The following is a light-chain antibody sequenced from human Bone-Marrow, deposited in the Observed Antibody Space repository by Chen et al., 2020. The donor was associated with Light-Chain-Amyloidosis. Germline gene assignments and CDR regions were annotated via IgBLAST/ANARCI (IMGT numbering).Light chain of an antibody. CDR3: QSADSSGTYEVI. Sequence: SYELTQPHSVSVSPGQTARITCSGDDLPTKYAYWYQQKPGQAPVLVIHRDPERPSGISERFSGSRSGTTATLPISGVQAEDEADYHCQSADSSGTYEVIFGGGTKLTVL. V-gene: IGLV3-25*03. J-gene: IGLJ2*01. CDR2: RDP. CDR1: DLPTKY.